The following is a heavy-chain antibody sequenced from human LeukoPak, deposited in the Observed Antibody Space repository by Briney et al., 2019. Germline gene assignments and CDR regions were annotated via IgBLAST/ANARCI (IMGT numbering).Heavy chain of an antibody. Sequence: PGGSLRLSCAASGFAFSNYAMHWVRQAPGKGLEWVAVISSDGSNKYYADSVKGRFTISRDNTKNTLYLQMNSLRAEDTAVYYCFFPGVTGKVYWGQGTLVTVSS. D-gene: IGHD1-20*01. V-gene: IGHV3-30-3*01. CDR2: ISSDGSNK. CDR3: FFPGVTGKVY. CDR1: GFAFSNYA. J-gene: IGHJ4*02.